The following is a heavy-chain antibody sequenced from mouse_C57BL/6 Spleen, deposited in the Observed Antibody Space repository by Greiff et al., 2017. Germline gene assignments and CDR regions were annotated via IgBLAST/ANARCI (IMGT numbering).Heavy chain of an antibody. CDR1: GYTFTSYG. J-gene: IGHJ4*01. CDR2: IYPRSGNT. Sequence: VQLQQSGAELARPGASVMLSCKASGYTFTSYGIRWVKQRTGQGLAWIGEIYPRSGNTYYNEKFKGKATLTADTSSSTAYMELRSLTSEDSAVYFCARGIYDYDGGDAMDYGGQGTSVTVSS. CDR3: ARGIYDYDGGDAMDY. V-gene: IGHV1-81*01. D-gene: IGHD2-4*01.